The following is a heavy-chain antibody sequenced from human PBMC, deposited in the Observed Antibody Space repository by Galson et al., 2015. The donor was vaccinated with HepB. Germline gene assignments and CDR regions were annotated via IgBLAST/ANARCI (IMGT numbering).Heavy chain of an antibody. Sequence: SLRLSCAASGFTFSSYAMHWVRQAPGKGLEWVAVTSYDGSNKYYADSVKGRFTISRDNSKNTLYLQMNSLRAEDTAVYYCARDRRRTSRELGVFDYWGQGTLVTVSS. CDR2: TSYDGSNK. V-gene: IGHV3-30-3*01. CDR1: GFTFSSYA. J-gene: IGHJ4*02. CDR3: ARDRRRTSRELGVFDY. D-gene: IGHD2-8*01.